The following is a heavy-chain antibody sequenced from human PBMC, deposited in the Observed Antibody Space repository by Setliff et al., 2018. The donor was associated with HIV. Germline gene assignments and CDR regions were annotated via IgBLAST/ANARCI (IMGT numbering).Heavy chain of an antibody. V-gene: IGHV4-34*01. CDR2: MQHSGRT. Sequence: PSETLSLTCAVYGGSFSGYYWSWIRQSPGKGLEWIGEMQHSGRTNYNPSLRSRVTTSVDTSKSQFSLKLSSVTAADTAVYYCARVSCSSWYSIPLYYYYSMDVWGKGTTVTVSS. D-gene: IGHD6-13*01. J-gene: IGHJ6*03. CDR1: GGSFSGYY. CDR3: ARVSCSSWYSIPLYYYYSMDV.